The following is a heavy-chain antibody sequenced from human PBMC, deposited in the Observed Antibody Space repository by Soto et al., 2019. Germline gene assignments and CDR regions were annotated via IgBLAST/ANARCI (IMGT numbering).Heavy chain of an antibody. CDR1: GGTFSSYT. V-gene: IGHV1-69*08. CDR2: IIPIRGRA. J-gene: IGHJ6*02. D-gene: IGHD2-2*01. CDR3: ARDRAMRDGYYYYGMDV. Sequence: ASVKVSCKASGGTFSSYTISWVRQAPGQGLEWMGRIIPIRGRANYAQKFQGRVTITADTSMSTAYMELSSLRSDDTAVYYCARDRAMRDGYYYYGMDVWGQGTTVTVSS.